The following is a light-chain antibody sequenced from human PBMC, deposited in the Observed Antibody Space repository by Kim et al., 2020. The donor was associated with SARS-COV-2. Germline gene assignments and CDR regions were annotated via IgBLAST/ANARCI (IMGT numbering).Light chain of an antibody. Sequence: SASVGARVPIICRASQGIGSWLAWIRQRPGKAPELLTYDASALRIGAPSSFSGSGFETEFTLTISSLQPDDFAINSCQQYTAYPYTCGQGSKLEI. V-gene: IGKV1-5*02. CDR1: QGIGSW. CDR3: QQYTAYPYT. CDR2: DAS. J-gene: IGKJ2*01.